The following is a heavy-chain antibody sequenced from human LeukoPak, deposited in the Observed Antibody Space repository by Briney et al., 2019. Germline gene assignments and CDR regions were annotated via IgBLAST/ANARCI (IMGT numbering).Heavy chain of an antibody. CDR1: GGSITSYY. CDR2: FYISENT. V-gene: IGHV4-4*07. D-gene: IGHD3-16*01. J-gene: IGHJ4*02. Sequence: ETLTLTCTVSGGSITSYYWMWIRQPAGKGLEWIGRFYISENTKQYRPSLQTRVTVSPDTSKNQFSLKLNSLTAADTAVYYCARGSYGHIDHWGQGILVTVSS. CDR3: ARGSYGHIDH.